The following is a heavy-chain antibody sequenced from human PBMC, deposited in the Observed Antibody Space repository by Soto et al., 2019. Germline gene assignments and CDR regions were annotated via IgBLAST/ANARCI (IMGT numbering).Heavy chain of an antibody. V-gene: IGHV3-9*01. CDR1: GFIFDDYA. CDR3: AKDMFSSSSAATFDY. Sequence: EVQLVESGGGLAQPGRSLRLSCAASGFIFDDYAMPWVRQAPGKGLEWVSGISWQSGSIRYADSVKGRFTISRDNAKNSLYLQMNSLRVEDTALYYCAKDMFSSSSAATFDYWGQGILVTVSS. CDR2: ISWQSGSI. J-gene: IGHJ4*02. D-gene: IGHD6-6*01.